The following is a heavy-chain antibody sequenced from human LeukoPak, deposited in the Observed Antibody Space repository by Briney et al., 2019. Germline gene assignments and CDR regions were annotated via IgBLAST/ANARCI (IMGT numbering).Heavy chain of an antibody. Sequence: APVKVSCKASGYTFTNYIISWVRQAPGQGLEWMGWISAYNGNTNYAQKLQGRVTMTTDTSTATAYMELRSLRSDDTAVYYCARGGNYFRFDPWGQGTLSPSPQ. CDR2: ISAYNGNT. CDR1: GYTFTNYI. J-gene: IGHJ5*02. D-gene: IGHD1-26*01. V-gene: IGHV1-18*01. CDR3: ARGGNYFRFDP.